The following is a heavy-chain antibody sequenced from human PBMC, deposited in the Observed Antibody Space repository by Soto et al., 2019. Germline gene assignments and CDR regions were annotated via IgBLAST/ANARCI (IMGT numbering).Heavy chain of an antibody. J-gene: IGHJ4*02. CDR2: IIPIFGTA. D-gene: IGHD6-13*01. CDR1: GGTFSSYA. V-gene: IGHV1-69*12. Sequence: QVQLVQSGAEVKKPGSSVKVSCKASGGTFSSYANSWVRQAPGQGLEWMGGIIPIFGTANYAQKFQGRVTITADESTSTAYMELSTLRSEDMAVYYCARGKQQLVMKPHYFDYWGQGTLVTVSS. CDR3: ARGKQQLVMKPHYFDY.